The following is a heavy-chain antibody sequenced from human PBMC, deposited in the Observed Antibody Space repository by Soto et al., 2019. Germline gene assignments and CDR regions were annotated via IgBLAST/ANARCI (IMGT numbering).Heavy chain of an antibody. V-gene: IGHV3-53*02. CDR3: ARAWSKFSYNYPYYYAMDA. D-gene: IGHD5-18*01. J-gene: IGHJ6*02. Sequence: EVQLVETGGGLIQPGGSLRLSCTVSGFSVTNSYINCVRQAPGKGLEWVSILYSSGTRYYADSVRGRFTVSRDDSKNTLSLHMNSVTADDTVVYYCARAWSKFSYNYPYYYAMDAWGQGTTVTVSS. CDR2: LYSSGTR. CDR1: GFSVTNSY.